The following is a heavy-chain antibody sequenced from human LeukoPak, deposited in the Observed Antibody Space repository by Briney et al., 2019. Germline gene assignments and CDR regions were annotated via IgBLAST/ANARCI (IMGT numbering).Heavy chain of an antibody. V-gene: IGHV1-18*01. CDR1: GYTFSGYG. CDR2: ISVYNGNT. CDR3: AVGYCSGGSCYSSQY. Sequence: GASVKVSCKASGYTFSGYGINWVRQAPGQGLEWMGGISVYNGNTNFAQKFQERVTLTTETSTSTAYMELRSLRSDDAAVYFCAVGYCSGGSCYSSQYWGQGTLVTVSS. D-gene: IGHD2-15*01. J-gene: IGHJ4*02.